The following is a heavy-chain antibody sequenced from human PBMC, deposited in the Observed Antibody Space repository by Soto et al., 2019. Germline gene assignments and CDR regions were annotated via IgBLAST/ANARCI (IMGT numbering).Heavy chain of an antibody. CDR3: ARGGMEWLPPEHGMDV. J-gene: IGHJ6*02. CDR1: GYTFTGYY. Sequence: PSVKVSCKASGYTFTGYYMHWVRQAPGQGLEWMGWINPNSGGTNYAQKFQGWVTMTRDTSISTAYMELSRLRSDDTAVYYCARGGMEWLPPEHGMDVWGQGTTVTVSS. CDR2: INPNSGGT. V-gene: IGHV1-2*04. D-gene: IGHD3-3*01.